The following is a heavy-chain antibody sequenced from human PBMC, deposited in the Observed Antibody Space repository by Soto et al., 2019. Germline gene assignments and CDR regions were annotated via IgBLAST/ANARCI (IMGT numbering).Heavy chain of an antibody. CDR2: IYYSGST. D-gene: IGHD3-3*01. CDR3: ARGVYDFWSGYSGGMDV. Sequence: ETLSLTCTVSGGSISSYYWSWIRQPPGKGLEWIGYIYYSGSTNYNPSLKSRVTISVDTSKNQFSLKLSSVTAADTAVYYCARGVYDFWSGYSGGMDVWGQGTTVTVSS. CDR1: GGSISSYY. J-gene: IGHJ6*02. V-gene: IGHV4-59*01.